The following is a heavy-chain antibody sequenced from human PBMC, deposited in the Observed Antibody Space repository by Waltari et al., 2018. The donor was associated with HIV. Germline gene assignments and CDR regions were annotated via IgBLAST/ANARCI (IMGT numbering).Heavy chain of an antibody. J-gene: IGHJ5*02. D-gene: IGHD2-8*01. CDR2: MSYTGKT. V-gene: IGHV4-59*01. Sequence: QVQLQESGPGLVNPSETLSLTCTVSGDSINNYYWIWIRQPPGKGLEWIGYMSYTGKTNYNPSLKSRVTISVDTSKNQVSLKLSPVTATDTAVYFCARAGRNGHKTGWFDPWGQGTLVTVSS. CDR3: ARAGRNGHKTGWFDP. CDR1: GDSINNYY.